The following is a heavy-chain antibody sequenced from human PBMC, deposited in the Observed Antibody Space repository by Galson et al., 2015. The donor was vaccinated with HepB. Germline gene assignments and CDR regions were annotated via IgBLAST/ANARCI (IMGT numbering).Heavy chain of an antibody. CDR2: ISAYNGNT. D-gene: IGHD4-23*01. V-gene: IGHV1-18*04. J-gene: IGHJ3*02. Sequence: SVKVSCKASGYTFTSYGISWVRQAPGQGLEWMGWISAYNGNTNYAQKLQGRVTMTTDTSTSTAYMELRSLRSDDTAVYYCARDGVDYGGNSVAFDIWGQGTMVTVSS. CDR3: ARDGVDYGGNSVAFDI. CDR1: GYTFTSYG.